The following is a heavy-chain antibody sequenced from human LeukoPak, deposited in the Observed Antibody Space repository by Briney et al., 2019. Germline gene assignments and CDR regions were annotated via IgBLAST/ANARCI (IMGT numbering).Heavy chain of an antibody. CDR1: GGSINSYW. V-gene: IGHV4-4*07. CDR3: ARAGYTISPYVFDF. J-gene: IGHJ4*01. Sequence: SETLSLTCSVSGGSINSYWWSWIRQPAGKGLEFLGRIYTTGRTNYNPSLKSRVSMSVDTSKNMFSLELRSVTAADTAVYFCARAGYTISPYVFDFWGQEPWSPSPQ. D-gene: IGHD3-16*02. CDR2: IYTTGRT.